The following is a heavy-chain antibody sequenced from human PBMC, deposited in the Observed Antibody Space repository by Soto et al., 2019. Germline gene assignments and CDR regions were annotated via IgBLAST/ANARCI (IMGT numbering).Heavy chain of an antibody. CDR2: IWYDGSNK. V-gene: IGHV3-33*01. CDR3: ARVHVGSYYGDPYDMDV. Sequence: GGYLRLSCAASGFTFSSYGMHWVRQAPGKGLEWVAVIWYDGSNKYYADSVKGRFTISRDNSKNTLYLQMNSLRAEDTAVYYCARVHVGSYYGDPYDMDVWGQGTTVTVSS. CDR1: GFTFSSYG. D-gene: IGHD1-26*01. J-gene: IGHJ6*02.